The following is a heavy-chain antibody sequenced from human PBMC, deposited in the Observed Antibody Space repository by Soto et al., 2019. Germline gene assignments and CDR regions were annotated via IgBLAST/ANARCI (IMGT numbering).Heavy chain of an antibody. Sequence: QVQLVESGGGVVQPGRSLRLSCAASGFTFSSFGIHWVRQAPGKGLEWVAVISYDGIDKNYADSVKGRFTISRENSKNMVYLQRSSLRAEDTAVCYCAKDLREMATIRPDYWGQGILVTVSS. V-gene: IGHV3-30*18. CDR1: GFTFSSFG. CDR2: ISYDGIDK. J-gene: IGHJ4*02. D-gene: IGHD5-12*01. CDR3: AKDLREMATIRPDY.